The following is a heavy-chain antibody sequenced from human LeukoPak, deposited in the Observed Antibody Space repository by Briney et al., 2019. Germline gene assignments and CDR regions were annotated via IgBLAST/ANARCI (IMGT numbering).Heavy chain of an antibody. J-gene: IGHJ4*02. CDR3: ASGLSFQLLLDY. D-gene: IGHD2-2*01. Sequence: ASVKVSCKASGYSSTTYAIHWVRQAPGQRLEWMGWINAGNGNTKYSQNFQGRVTITWDTSASTGYLDLSSLRSEDTAVYYCASGLSFQLLLDYWGQGTLVTVSS. CDR2: INAGNGNT. V-gene: IGHV1-3*01. CDR1: GYSSTTYA.